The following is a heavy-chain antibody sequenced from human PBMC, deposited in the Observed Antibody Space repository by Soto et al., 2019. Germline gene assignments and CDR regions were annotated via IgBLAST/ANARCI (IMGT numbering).Heavy chain of an antibody. CDR3: AKDLVEVGPPTSFDS. J-gene: IGHJ4*02. Sequence: EVQLLESGGGLVQPGGSLRLSCAASGFTFSSYAMSWVRQAPGKGLEWVSGISGYGGSTYYADSVKGRFSMSRDNSKNTLYRQVDSLTAEDTAVYYCAKDLVEVGPPTSFDSWGQGTLVTV. CDR2: ISGYGGST. V-gene: IGHV3-23*01. CDR1: GFTFSSYA. D-gene: IGHD2-15*01.